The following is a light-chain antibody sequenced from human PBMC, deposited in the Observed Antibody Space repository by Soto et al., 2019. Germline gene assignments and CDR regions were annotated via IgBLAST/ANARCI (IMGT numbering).Light chain of an antibody. J-gene: IGLJ2*01. Sequence: QSVLTQPPSASGTPGQRVTISCSGSSSNIGSNTVNWYQQLPGTAPKLLIYSNNQRLSGVPDRFSGSKSGTSASLAISGLQSEDEADYYCAAWDDSLNGLVFGGGTQLTVL. CDR1: SSNIGSNT. CDR2: SNN. V-gene: IGLV1-44*01. CDR3: AAWDDSLNGLV.